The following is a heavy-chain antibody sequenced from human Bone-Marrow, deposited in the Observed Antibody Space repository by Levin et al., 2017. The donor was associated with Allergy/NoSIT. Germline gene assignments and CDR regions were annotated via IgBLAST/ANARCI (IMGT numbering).Heavy chain of an antibody. Sequence: GESLKISCAASGFTFSGSAMHWVRQASGKGLEWIGRIRSKTHSYATAYGASMQDRFTISRDESKNTAYLQVNSLNTEEAAVYYCVRHVDGSSWLDWGQGTLVTVSS. J-gene: IGHJ4*02. CDR3: VRHVDGSSWLD. CDR1: GFTFSGSA. D-gene: IGHD6-13*01. V-gene: IGHV3-73*01. CDR2: IRSKTHSYAT.